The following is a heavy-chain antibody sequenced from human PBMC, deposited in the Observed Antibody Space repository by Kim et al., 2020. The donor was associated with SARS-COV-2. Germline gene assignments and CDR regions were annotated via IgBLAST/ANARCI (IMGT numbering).Heavy chain of an antibody. D-gene: IGHD2-2*02. CDR3: ARNMDIVVVPAAIPNGYYYYGMDL. CDR2: INPSGGST. J-gene: IGHJ6*02. Sequence: ASVKVSCKASGYTFTSYYMHWVRQAPGQGLEWMGIINPSGGSTSYAQKFQGRVTMTRDTSTSTVYMELSSLRSEDTAVYYCARNMDIVVVPAAIPNGYYYYGMDLWGQGTTVTVSS. V-gene: IGHV1-46*01. CDR1: GYTFTSYY.